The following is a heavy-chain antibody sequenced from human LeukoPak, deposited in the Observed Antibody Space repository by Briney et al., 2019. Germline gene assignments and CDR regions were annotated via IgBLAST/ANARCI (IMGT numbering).Heavy chain of an antibody. CDR3: ARVVRGYQHDAFDI. CDR1: GGTFSSYA. CDR2: TIPIYGTT. J-gene: IGHJ3*02. D-gene: IGHD2-2*01. V-gene: IGHV1-69*13. Sequence: GASVKVSCKASGGTFSSYAISWVRQAPGQGLEWMGVTIPIYGTTYYAQKFQDRVTITADESTSTAYMELSSLRSEDTAVYCCARVVRGYQHDAFDIWGQGTMVTVSS.